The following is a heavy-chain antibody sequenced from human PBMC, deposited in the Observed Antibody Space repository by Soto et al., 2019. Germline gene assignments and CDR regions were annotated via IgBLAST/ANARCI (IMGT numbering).Heavy chain of an antibody. CDR3: ARHRRGENQQPLFGP. D-gene: IGHD6-13*01. V-gene: IGHV1-18*01. Sequence: QVQLLQSGGEVKEPGASVKVSCKTSGYTFTSYAISWVRQAPGQGLEWLGWVSPYNGYTSYAQRFQSRLTMATDTSTMTAYMDLRSLTSDDTDVYSCARHRRGENQQPLFGPWCQGTLVTVSS. CDR1: GYTFTSYA. CDR2: VSPYNGYT. J-gene: IGHJ5*02.